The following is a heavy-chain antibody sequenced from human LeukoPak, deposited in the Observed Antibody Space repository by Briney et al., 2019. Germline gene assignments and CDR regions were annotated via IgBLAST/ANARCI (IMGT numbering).Heavy chain of an antibody. Sequence: PGGSLRLSCAASGFTFSSYGMSWVRQAPGKGLEWAAAISGSGGRIYYGDSVKGRFTISRDNSKNTLYLQMNSLRAEDTAVYYCASLYDYGDYYFDYWGQGTLVTVSS. D-gene: IGHD4-17*01. CDR3: ASLYDYGDYYFDY. V-gene: IGHV3-23*01. CDR2: ISGSGGRI. J-gene: IGHJ4*02. CDR1: GFTFSSYG.